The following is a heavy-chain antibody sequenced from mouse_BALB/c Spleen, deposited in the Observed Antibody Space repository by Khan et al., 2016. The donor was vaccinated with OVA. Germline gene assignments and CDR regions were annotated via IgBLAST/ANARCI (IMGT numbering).Heavy chain of an antibody. D-gene: IGHD1-1*02. CDR1: GYSITSDNA. J-gene: IGHJ2*01. CDR3: ARIYGGEFDY. V-gene: IGHV3-2*02. Sequence: EVQLVESGPGLVKPSQSLSLTCTVTGYSITSDNAWNWIRQFPGNKLEWMAYISYSGYTNYTPYLKRRISITRDTSENQFFLQMNSVTIEDTATYYCARIYGGEFDYGGQGTTLTVSA. CDR2: ISYSGYT.